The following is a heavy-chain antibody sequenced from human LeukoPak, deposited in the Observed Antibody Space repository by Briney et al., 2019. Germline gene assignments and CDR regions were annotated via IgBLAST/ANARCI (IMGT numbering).Heavy chain of an antibody. J-gene: IGHJ4*02. CDR2: INTDGTGT. D-gene: IGHD6-13*01. CDR1: GFTFSNFW. CDR3: ARGTAETAGIDY. V-gene: IGHV3-74*01. Sequence: GGSLRLSCAASGFTFSNFWMHWVRQAPGKGLVWVSHINTDGTGTTYGESAKGRFSVSRDNAKNTLFLQMNSLRVENTAVYYCARGTAETAGIDYWGQGTPVTVSA.